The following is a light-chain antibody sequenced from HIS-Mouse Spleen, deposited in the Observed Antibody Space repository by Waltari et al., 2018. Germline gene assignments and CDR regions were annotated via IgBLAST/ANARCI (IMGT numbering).Light chain of an antibody. CDR2: DDS. CDR1: ALPKKY. J-gene: IGLJ2*01. Sequence: SYELTQPPSVSVSPGQTAMINCPADALPKKYVSLSQQKSGQAPVLVIYDDSKRPSGIPERFSGSSSGTMATLTISGAQVEDEADYYCYSTDSSGNHRVFGGGTKLTVL. CDR3: YSTDSSGNHRV. V-gene: IGLV3-10*01.